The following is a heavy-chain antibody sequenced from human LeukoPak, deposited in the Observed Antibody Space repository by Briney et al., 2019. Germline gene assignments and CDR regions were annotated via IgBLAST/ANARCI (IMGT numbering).Heavy chain of an antibody. J-gene: IGHJ6*02. V-gene: IGHV3-30-3*01. CDR3: ARLVVTGNYYYYGMDV. CDR1: GFTFSSYS. Sequence: GGSLRLSCAASGFTFSSYSMHWVRQAPGKGLEWVAVISYDGSNKYNADSVKGRFTISRDNSKNTPYLQMNSLRAEDTAVYYCARLVVTGNYYYYGMDVWGQGTTVTVSS. CDR2: ISYDGSNK. D-gene: IGHD2-2*01.